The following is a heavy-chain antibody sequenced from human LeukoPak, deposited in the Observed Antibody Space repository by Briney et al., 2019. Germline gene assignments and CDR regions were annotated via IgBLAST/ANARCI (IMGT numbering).Heavy chain of an antibody. Sequence: GGSLRLSCEASGLTFSRDWMHWVRQAPGKGLVWVSRINNDGSTTNYADSVKGRFTISRDNAKNTLYLQMNSLRAEDTAVYYCTRAYGPGMNEYFQPWGQGTLVTVSS. J-gene: IGHJ1*01. D-gene: IGHD3-10*01. CDR3: TRAYGPGMNEYFQP. CDR1: GLTFSRDW. CDR2: INNDGSTT. V-gene: IGHV3-74*01.